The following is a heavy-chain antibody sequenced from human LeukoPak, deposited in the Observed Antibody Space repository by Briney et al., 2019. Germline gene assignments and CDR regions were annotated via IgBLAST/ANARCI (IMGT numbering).Heavy chain of an antibody. J-gene: IGHJ4*02. V-gene: IGHV4-39*01. CDR3: ARRDYYDSSGYYDY. CDR1: GGSISSSSYY. Sequence: SETLSLTCTVSGGSISSSSYYWGWIRQPPGKGLEWIGSIYYSGSTYYNPSLKSRVTISVDTSKNQFSLKLSSVTAADTAVYYCARRDYYDSSGYYDYWGQGTLVTVSS. CDR2: IYYSGST. D-gene: IGHD3-22*01.